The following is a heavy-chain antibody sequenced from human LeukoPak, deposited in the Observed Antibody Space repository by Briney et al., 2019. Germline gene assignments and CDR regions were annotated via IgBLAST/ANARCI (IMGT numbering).Heavy chain of an antibody. D-gene: IGHD6-19*01. CDR1: GFTFGDYS. CDR3: ARDSSGWYKGFDY. J-gene: IGHJ4*02. CDR2: IYSGGST. V-gene: IGHV3-53*01. Sequence: GGSLRLSCTASGFTFGDYSMSWVRQAPGKGLEWVSVIYSGGSTYYADSVKGRFTISRDNSKNTLYLQMNSLRAEDTAVYYCARDSSGWYKGFDYWGQGTLVTVSS.